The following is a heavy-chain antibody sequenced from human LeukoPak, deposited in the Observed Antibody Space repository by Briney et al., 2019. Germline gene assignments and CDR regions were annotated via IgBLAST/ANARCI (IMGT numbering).Heavy chain of an antibody. Sequence: GASVKVSCKASGYTFTGYYIHWVRQAPGQGLEWMGWINPNSGGTNYAQKFQGRVTMTRDTSISTAYMELRRLRSDDTAVYYCARDGNDDSSGTIYYFGYWGQGTLVTVSS. J-gene: IGHJ4*02. CDR3: ARDGNDDSSGTIYYFGY. CDR1: GYTFTGYY. D-gene: IGHD3-22*01. V-gene: IGHV1-2*02. CDR2: INPNSGGT.